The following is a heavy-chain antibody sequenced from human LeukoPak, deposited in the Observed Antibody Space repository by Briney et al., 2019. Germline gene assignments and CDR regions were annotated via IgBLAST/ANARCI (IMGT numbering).Heavy chain of an antibody. D-gene: IGHD5-18*01. CDR3: ARDRGGYTYSHDY. J-gene: IGHJ4*02. CDR1: DDSINSYY. CDR2: IYISGST. Sequence: SETLSLTCAVSDDSINSYYWSWIRQPAGKGLEWIGRIYISGSTNYNPSLKSRVTMSIDTSKNQFSLKLNFVTAADTAVYYCARDRGGYTYSHDYWGQGTLVTVSS. V-gene: IGHV4-4*07.